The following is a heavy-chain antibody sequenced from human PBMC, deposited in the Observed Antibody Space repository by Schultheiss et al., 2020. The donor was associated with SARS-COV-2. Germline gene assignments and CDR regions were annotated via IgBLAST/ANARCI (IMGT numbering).Heavy chain of an antibody. Sequence: GGSLRLSCAASGFTFSSYAMHWVRQAPGKGLEWVANIKQDGSEKYYVDSVKGRFTISRDNAQNSLYLQMNSLRAEDTAVYYCARGNYGDYGVNYWGQGTLVTVSS. V-gene: IGHV3-7*01. CDR3: ARGNYGDYGVNY. D-gene: IGHD4-17*01. J-gene: IGHJ4*02. CDR2: IKQDGSEK. CDR1: GFTFSSYA.